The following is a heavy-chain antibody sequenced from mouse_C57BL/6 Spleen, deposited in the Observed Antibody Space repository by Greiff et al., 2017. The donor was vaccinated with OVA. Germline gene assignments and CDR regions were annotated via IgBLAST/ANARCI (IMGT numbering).Heavy chain of an antibody. CDR1: GYTFTGYW. CDR2: NLPGSGST. Sequence: VQLQQSGAELLKPGASVKLSCKATGYTFTGYWIEWVKQRPGHGLEWIGENLPGSGSTNYNEKFKGKATFTADTSSNTAYMQLSSLTTEDSAIYYCARTSRDGYYEGYFDVWGTGTTVTVSS. V-gene: IGHV1-9*01. CDR3: ARTSRDGYYEGYFDV. D-gene: IGHD2-3*01. J-gene: IGHJ1*03.